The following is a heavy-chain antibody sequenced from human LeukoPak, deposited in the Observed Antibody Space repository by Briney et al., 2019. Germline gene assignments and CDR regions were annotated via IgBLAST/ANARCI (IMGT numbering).Heavy chain of an antibody. CDR2: ITGSGGSI. CDR1: GFTFRLYV. J-gene: IGHJ4*02. CDR3: SHPSTPDYGGLDH. V-gene: IGHV3-23*01. D-gene: IGHD4-17*01. Sequence: GGSLRLSCAASGFTFRLYVMTWVRQAPGKGLEWVSAITGSGGSIYYADSVRGRFTISRDNSKNTLYLQMNSLRDEDTAVYYCSHPSTPDYGGLDHWGQGTLVTVPS.